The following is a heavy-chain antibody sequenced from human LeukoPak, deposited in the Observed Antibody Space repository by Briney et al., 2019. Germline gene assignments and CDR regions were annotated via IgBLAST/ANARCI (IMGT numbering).Heavy chain of an antibody. J-gene: IGHJ4*02. V-gene: IGHV4-34*01. CDR1: GGSFSGYY. CDR3: ARVRWYYFDY. Sequence: SETLSLTCAVYGGSFSGYYWSWIRQPPGKGLEWIGEINHSGSTNYNPSLKSRVAISVDTSKNQFSLKLSSVTAADTAVYYCARVRWYYFDYWGQGTLVTVSS. CDR2: INHSGST.